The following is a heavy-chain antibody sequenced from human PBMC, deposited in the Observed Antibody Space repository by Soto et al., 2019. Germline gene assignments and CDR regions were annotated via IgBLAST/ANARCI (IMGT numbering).Heavy chain of an antibody. V-gene: IGHV1-8*01. J-gene: IGHJ4*02. CDR2: MNPNSGNT. D-gene: IGHD5-12*01. CDR3: ARSSGYDPTFDY. CDR1: GYTFTSYE. Sequence: GASVKVSCKASGYTFTSYEINWVRQATGQGLEWMGWMNPNSGNTGYAQKFQGRVTMTRNTSISTAYMELSSLRSEDTAVYYCARSSGYDPTFDYWGQGTLVTVSS.